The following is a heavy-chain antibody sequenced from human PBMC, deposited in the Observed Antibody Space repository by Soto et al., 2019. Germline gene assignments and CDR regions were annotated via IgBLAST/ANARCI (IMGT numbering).Heavy chain of an antibody. D-gene: IGHD3-22*01. CDR1: GGSFSGYY. J-gene: IGHJ4*02. V-gene: IGHV4-34*01. CDR3: ARGRGYDSSGYRY. CDR2: INHSGST. Sequence: QVQLQQWGAGLLKPSETLSLTCAVYGGSFSGYYWCWIRQPPGKGLEWIGEINHSGSTNYNPSLKSRVTITVDTSKNQFSLKLSSVTAADTAVYYCARGRGYDSSGYRYWGQGTLVTVSS.